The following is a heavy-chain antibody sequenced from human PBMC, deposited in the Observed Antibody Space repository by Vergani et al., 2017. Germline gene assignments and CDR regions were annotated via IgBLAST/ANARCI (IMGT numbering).Heavy chain of an antibody. Sequence: QLQLQESGPGVVKPSATLSLICSVSGASIRSSNYYWGWIRQPPGKGLEWIASIYYSGSTYYNPSLKSRVTMSVDTSKNQFSLKLSSVTAADTAVYFCARHSTVEWLVRLGWIDPWGQGILVTVSS. CDR3: ARHSTVEWLVRLGWIDP. J-gene: IGHJ5*02. V-gene: IGHV4-39*01. CDR2: IYYSGST. D-gene: IGHD6-19*01. CDR1: GASIRSSNYY.